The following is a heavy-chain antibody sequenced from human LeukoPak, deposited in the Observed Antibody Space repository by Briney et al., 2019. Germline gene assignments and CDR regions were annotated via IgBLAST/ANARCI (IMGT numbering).Heavy chain of an antibody. V-gene: IGHV1-8*01. D-gene: IGHD3-3*01. CDR3: ATGVRRYYDFWSGYYAAGNYYYGMDV. CDR2: MNPNSGNT. J-gene: IGHJ6*02. Sequence: GASVKVSCKASGYTFTSYDVNWVRQATGQGLEWMGWMNPNSGNTGYAQKFQGRVTMTRNTSTSTAYMELSSLRSEDTAVYYCATGVRRYYDFWSGYYAAGNYYYGMDVWGQGTTVTVSS. CDR1: GYTFTSYD.